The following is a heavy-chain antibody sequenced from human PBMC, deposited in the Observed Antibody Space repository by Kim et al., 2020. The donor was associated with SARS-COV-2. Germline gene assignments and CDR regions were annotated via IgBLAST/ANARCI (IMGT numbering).Heavy chain of an antibody. V-gene: IGHV3-21*01. J-gene: IGHJ4*02. D-gene: IGHD1-26*01. CDR1: GFTFSSYS. CDR2: ISSSSTYI. CDR3: ARDGSYSKPYFDY. Sequence: GGSLRLSCAASGFTFSSYSMNWVRQAPGKGLEWVSSISSSSTYIFYADSVKGRFTISRDNAKNSLNLQMNSLRAEDTAVYYCARDGSYSKPYFDYWGQGTLVTFSS.